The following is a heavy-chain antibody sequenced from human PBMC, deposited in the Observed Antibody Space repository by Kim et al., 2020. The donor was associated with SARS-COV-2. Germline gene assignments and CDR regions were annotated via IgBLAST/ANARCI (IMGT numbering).Heavy chain of an antibody. J-gene: IGHJ1*01. V-gene: IGHV1-3*01. D-gene: IGHD3-9*01. CDR2: INAGNGNT. CDR3: ARGSGGRYFDWLALAKREYFQH. CDR1: GYTFTSYA. Sequence: ASVKVSCKASGYTFTSYAMHWVRQAPGQRLEWMGWINAGNGNTKYSQKFQGRVTITRDTSASTAYMELSSLRSEDTAVYYCARGSGGRYFDWLALAKREYFQHWGQGTLVTVSS.